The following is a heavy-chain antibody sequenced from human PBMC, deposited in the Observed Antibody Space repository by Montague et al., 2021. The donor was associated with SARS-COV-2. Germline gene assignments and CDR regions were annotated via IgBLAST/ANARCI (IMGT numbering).Heavy chain of an antibody. D-gene: IGHD3-22*01. CDR1: GFTFSSYE. Sequence: SLRLSCAASGFTFSSYETNLLRQAPGKGLEWVSYISSSGITIHYADSVKGRFTISRDNAKNSLYLQMNSLRAEDTAVYYCARDNYYYDTSGYPDYWGQGTLVTVSS. V-gene: IGHV3-48*03. CDR2: ISSSGITI. CDR3: ARDNYYYDTSGYPDY. J-gene: IGHJ4*02.